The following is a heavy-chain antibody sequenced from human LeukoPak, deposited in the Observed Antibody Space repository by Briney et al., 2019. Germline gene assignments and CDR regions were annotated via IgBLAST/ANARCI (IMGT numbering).Heavy chain of an antibody. D-gene: IGHD6-6*01. CDR2: ISGSSSYI. V-gene: IGHV3-21*01. Sequence: GGSLRLSCAASGFTFSSYDMNWVRQAPGKGLEWVSSISGSSSYIYYADSLKGRFTISRDNAKKSVYLQMNSLRAEDTAVYYCARGSSNVAARNNWFDPWGQGTLVTVSS. CDR1: GFTFSSYD. J-gene: IGHJ5*02. CDR3: ARGSSNVAARNNWFDP.